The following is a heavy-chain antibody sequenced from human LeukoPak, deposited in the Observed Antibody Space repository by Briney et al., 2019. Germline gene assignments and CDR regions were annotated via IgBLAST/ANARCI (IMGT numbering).Heavy chain of an antibody. CDR2: IYYSGST. Sequence: KPSETLSLTCTVSGGSISSSSYYWGWIRQPPGKGLEWIGSIYYSGSTYYNPSLKSRVTISVDTSKNQFSLKLSSVTAADTAVYYCAAPDSSSARWDYYYYMDVWGKGTTVTVSS. D-gene: IGHD6-6*01. CDR3: AAPDSSSARWDYYYYMDV. V-gene: IGHV4-39*07. CDR1: GGSISSSSYY. J-gene: IGHJ6*03.